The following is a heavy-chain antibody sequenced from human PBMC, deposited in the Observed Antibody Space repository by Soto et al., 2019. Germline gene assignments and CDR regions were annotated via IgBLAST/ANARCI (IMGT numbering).Heavy chain of an antibody. CDR1: GGSISSGGYY. Sequence: QVQLQESGPGLVKPSQTLSLTCTVSGGSISSGGYYWSWIRQHPGKGLEWIGYIYYSGSTYYNPSLKSRVTISVDTSKNQFSLKLSSVTAADTAVYYCARGASLSGYDSGTFDYWGQGTLVTVSS. CDR2: IYYSGST. J-gene: IGHJ4*02. D-gene: IGHD5-12*01. CDR3: ARGASLSGYDSGTFDY. V-gene: IGHV4-31*03.